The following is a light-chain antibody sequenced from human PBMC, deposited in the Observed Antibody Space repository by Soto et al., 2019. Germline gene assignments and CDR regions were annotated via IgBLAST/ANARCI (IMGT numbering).Light chain of an antibody. V-gene: IGKV3-11*01. CDR3: QQRSTCPPFS. Sequence: EIVLTQSPATLSLSLGERATLSCRASQSIGSYLAWYQHKLGQPPRLLIYDASNRATGIPVRFSGSGSGTDFTLTLSSLEPEDFAVYYCQQRSTCPPFSFGPGTKVDIK. CDR1: QSIGSY. CDR2: DAS. J-gene: IGKJ3*01.